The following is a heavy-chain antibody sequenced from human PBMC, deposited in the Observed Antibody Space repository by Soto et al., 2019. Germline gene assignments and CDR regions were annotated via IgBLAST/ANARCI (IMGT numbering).Heavy chain of an antibody. Sequence: SETLSLTCTVSGGSISSYYWSWIRQPPGKGLQWIGYIYYSGSTNYNPSLKSRVTISVDTSKNQFSLKLSSVTAADTAVYYCARDLLKYSLGGGHWFDPWGQGTLVTVSS. D-gene: IGHD4-4*01. J-gene: IGHJ5*02. V-gene: IGHV4-59*01. CDR1: GGSISSYY. CDR2: IYYSGST. CDR3: ARDLLKYSLGGGHWFDP.